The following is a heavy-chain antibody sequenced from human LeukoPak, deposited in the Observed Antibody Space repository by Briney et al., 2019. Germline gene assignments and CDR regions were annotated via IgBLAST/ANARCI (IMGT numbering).Heavy chain of an antibody. CDR1: GGSFSGYY. CDR3: ARSNTKVYDFWSGPRRNMDV. V-gene: IGHV4-34*01. D-gene: IGHD3-3*01. J-gene: IGHJ6*02. Sequence: SETLSLTCAVYGGSFSGYYWSWIRQPPGKGLEWIGEINHSGSTNYNPSLKSRVTISVDTSKNQFSLKLSSVTAADTAVYYCARSNTKVYDFWSGPRRNMDVWGQGTTVTVSS. CDR2: INHSGST.